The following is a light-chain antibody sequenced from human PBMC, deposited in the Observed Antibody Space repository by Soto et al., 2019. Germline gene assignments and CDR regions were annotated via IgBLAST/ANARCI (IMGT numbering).Light chain of an antibody. CDR1: QSVSSN. CDR2: DAS. CDR3: QHYNKWPPWP. V-gene: IGKV3D-15*01. J-gene: IGKJ1*01. Sequence: LTQSPGTLSVSPGERATLSCRASQSVSSNLAWYQQKPGQAPRLLIYDASTRATGFPARFSGSGSGTEFTLTINRLEPEDFAVYYCQHYNKWPPWPFGQGTKVDIK.